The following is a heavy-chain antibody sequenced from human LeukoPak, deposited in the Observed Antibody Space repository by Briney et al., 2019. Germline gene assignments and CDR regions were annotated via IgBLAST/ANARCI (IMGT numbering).Heavy chain of an antibody. V-gene: IGHV1-18*01. Sequence: ASVKVSCKASGYTFTSYGISWVRQAPGQGLEWMGRISAYNGNTNYAQKLQGRVTMTTDTSTSTAYMELRSLRSDDTAVYYCARVIDSSWYYGYVDYWGQGTLVTVSS. CDR1: GYTFTSYG. CDR3: ARVIDSSWYYGYVDY. J-gene: IGHJ4*02. D-gene: IGHD6-13*01. CDR2: ISAYNGNT.